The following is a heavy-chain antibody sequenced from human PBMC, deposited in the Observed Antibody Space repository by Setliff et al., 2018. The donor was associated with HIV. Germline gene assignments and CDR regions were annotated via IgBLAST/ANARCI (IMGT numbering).Heavy chain of an antibody. Sequence: SETLSLTCTVSGGSVGSGSYYWSWVRQPPGKGLEWIGYIYSSGNTNYNPSFKSRVTMSVDTSKNQFSLKLTSVTAADTAVYKCVRHVWSDDFLVPGWFDSWSQGTLVTVSS. CDR2: IYSSGNT. V-gene: IGHV4-61*01. CDR1: GGSVGSGSYY. CDR3: VRHVWSDDFLVPGWFDS. D-gene: IGHD3-3*01. J-gene: IGHJ5*01.